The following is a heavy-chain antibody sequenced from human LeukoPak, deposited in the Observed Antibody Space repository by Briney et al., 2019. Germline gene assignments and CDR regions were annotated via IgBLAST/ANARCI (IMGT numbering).Heavy chain of an antibody. V-gene: IGHV4-61*09. CDR3: ARDRLTGDGVRAFDI. Sequence: SETLSLTCTVSGGSISSGSYYWSWIRQPAGKGLEWIGHIYTSGSTNYNPSLKSRVTISVDTSKNQFSLKLSSVTAADTAVYYCARDRLTGDGVRAFDIWGQGTMVTVSS. CDR1: GGSISSGSYY. CDR2: IYTSGST. J-gene: IGHJ3*02. D-gene: IGHD7-27*01.